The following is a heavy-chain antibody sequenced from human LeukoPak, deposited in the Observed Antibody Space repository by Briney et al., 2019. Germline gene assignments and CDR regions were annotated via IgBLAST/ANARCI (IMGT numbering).Heavy chain of an antibody. J-gene: IGHJ6*03. CDR2: IYYSGST. V-gene: IGHV4-59*01. CDR1: GGSISSYY. CDR3: ARTTEGYCRGVSCYYYYYYMDV. Sequence: SETLSLTCTVSGGSISSYYWSWIRQPPGKGLEWIGCIYYSGSTNYNPSFKSRVTISVDTSKNQFSLKLSSVTAADTAVYYCARTTEGYCRGVSCYYYYYYMDVWGKGTTVTVSS. D-gene: IGHD2-15*01.